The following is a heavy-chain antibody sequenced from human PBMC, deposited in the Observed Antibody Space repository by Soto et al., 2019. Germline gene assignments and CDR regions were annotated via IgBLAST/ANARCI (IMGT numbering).Heavy chain of an antibody. CDR2: IYPGDSDT. J-gene: IGHJ4*02. Sequence: PGESLKISCKGSGYSFTSYWIGWVRQMPGKGLEWMGIIYPGDSDTRYSPSFQGQVTISADKSISTDYLQWSGLKASDTAMYYCARWLIDPSVYYYHSSGYYCDYWGQGTLVTVSS. CDR3: ARWLIDPSVYYYHSSGYYCDY. CDR1: GYSFTSYW. D-gene: IGHD3-22*01. V-gene: IGHV5-51*01.